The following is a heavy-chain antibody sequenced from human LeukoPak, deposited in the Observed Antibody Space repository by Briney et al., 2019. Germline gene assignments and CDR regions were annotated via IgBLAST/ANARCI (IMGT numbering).Heavy chain of an antibody. J-gene: IGHJ3*02. CDR2: ISRSGGTT. V-gene: IGHV3-23*01. D-gene: IGHD3-22*01. CDR1: GFTFSAYA. CDR3: AKDYYYDSSGYYYGDAFDI. Sequence: QPGGSLRLSCAASGFTFSAYAMAWVRQAPGQGLEWVSTISRSGGTTYSTDSVKGRFTTSRDNSKNILYLQVNSLRAGDTAVYYCAKDYYYDSSGYYYGDAFDIWGQGTMVTVSS.